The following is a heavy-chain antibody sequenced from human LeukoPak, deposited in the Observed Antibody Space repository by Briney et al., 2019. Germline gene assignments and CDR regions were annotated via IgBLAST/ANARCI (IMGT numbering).Heavy chain of an antibody. Sequence: ASVKVSCKASGYTFTGYYMHWVRQAPGQGLEWMGWINPNSGGTNYAQKFQGRVTMTRDTSISTAYMELSRLRSDDTAVYYCARDLGEGVVRWFDPWGQGTLVTVSS. CDR3: ARDLGEGVVRWFDP. CDR2: INPNSGGT. V-gene: IGHV1-2*02. CDR1: GYTFTGYY. D-gene: IGHD3-10*01. J-gene: IGHJ5*02.